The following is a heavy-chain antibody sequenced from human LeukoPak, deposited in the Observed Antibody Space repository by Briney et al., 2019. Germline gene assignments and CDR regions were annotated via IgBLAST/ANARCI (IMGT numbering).Heavy chain of an antibody. CDR2: IGSSSSYI. CDR3: AELGITMIGGV. V-gene: IGHV3-21*01. J-gene: IGHJ4*02. CDR1: GFTFSSYS. D-gene: IGHD3-10*02. Sequence: GGSLRLSCAASGFTFSSYSMNWVRQAPGKGLEWVSSIGSSSSYIYYADSVKGRFTISRDNAKNSLYLQMNSLRAEDTAVYYCAELGITMIGGVWGQGTLVTVSS.